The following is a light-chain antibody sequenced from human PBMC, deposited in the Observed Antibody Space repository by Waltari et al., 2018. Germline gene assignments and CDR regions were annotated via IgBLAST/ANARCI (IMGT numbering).Light chain of an antibody. V-gene: IGKV1-5*01. CDR1: QTIPGW. CDR2: DAS. CDR3: QQYSSFST. J-gene: IGKJ1*01. Sequence: DIQMTQSPSMLSASVGDRITITCRASQTIPGWLAWYQLKPGLAPKLLIYDASNLGGGVPSRFSGSGFGTNFTLTISSLQPDDFATYYCQQYSSFSTFGLGTKV.